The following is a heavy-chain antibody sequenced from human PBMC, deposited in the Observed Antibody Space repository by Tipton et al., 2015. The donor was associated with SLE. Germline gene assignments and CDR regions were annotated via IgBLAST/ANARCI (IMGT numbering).Heavy chain of an antibody. CDR3: ARGIAQDY. J-gene: IGHJ4*02. V-gene: IGHV4-61*01. D-gene: IGHD2-21*01. CDR2: IHHSGST. Sequence: GLVKPSETLSLTCTVSGGSISSSSYYWSWIRQPPGKGLEWIGYIHHSGSTIYTPSLKSRVTISIDTFKKQFSLKLSSVTAADTAVYYCARGIAQDYWGQGTLVTVSS. CDR1: GGSISSSSYY.